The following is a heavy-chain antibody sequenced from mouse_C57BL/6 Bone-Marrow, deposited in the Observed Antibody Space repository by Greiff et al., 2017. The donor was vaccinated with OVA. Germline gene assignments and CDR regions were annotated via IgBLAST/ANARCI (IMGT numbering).Heavy chain of an antibody. CDR1: GFTFSSYG. J-gene: IGHJ2*01. V-gene: IGHV5-6*01. CDR2: ISSGGSYT. CDR3: ARHGYGSSYRGLDY. Sequence: EVKLMESGGDLVKPGGSLKLSCAASGFTFSSYGMSWVRQTPDKRLEWVATISSGGSYTYYPDRVTGRFTISRDNAKKTLNRQMSRLKTENTAMYYCARHGYGSSYRGLDYWGQGTTLTVSS. D-gene: IGHD1-1*01.